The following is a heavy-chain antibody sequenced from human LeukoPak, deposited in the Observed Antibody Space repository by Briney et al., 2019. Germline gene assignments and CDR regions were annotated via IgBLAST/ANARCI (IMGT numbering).Heavy chain of an antibody. D-gene: IGHD3-22*01. CDR3: AREKYDSSGYLVDY. CDR1: GGSFTSGGYY. V-gene: IGHV4-31*11. Sequence: SETLSLTCAVSGGSFTSGGYYWSWIRQHPGKGLEWIGYVYSTGSTYYNPSLKSRVSISVDTSDNHFSLKLSSVTAADTAVYYCAREKYDSSGYLVDYWGQGTLVTVSS. CDR2: VYSTGST. J-gene: IGHJ4*02.